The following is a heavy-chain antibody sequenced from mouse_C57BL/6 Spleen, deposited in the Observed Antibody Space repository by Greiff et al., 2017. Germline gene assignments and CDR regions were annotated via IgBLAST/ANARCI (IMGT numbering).Heavy chain of an antibody. D-gene: IGHD2-3*01. J-gene: IGHJ3*01. CDR2: ISYDGSN. V-gene: IGHV3-6*01. CDR3: ARERDGYSAWFAY. Sequence: EVQLQQSGPGLVKPSQSLSLTCSVTGYSITSGYYWNWIRQFPGNKLEWMGYISYDGSNKYNPSLKNRISITRDTSKNQFFLKLNSVTTEDTATYYCARERDGYSAWFAYWGQGTLVTVSA. CDR1: GYSITSGYY.